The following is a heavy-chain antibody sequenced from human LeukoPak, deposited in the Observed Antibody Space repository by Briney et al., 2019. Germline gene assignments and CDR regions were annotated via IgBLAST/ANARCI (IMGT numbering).Heavy chain of an antibody. J-gene: IGHJ4*02. CDR3: AKGGGYSYGYNFDY. Sequence: GGSLRLSCAASAFTFSNYAMSWVRQAPGKGLEWVSTISSSGSYTYYTDSVKGRFAISRDNSKNTLYLQMNSLRAEDTAVYYCAKGGGYSYGYNFDYWGQGTLVTVSS. CDR1: AFTFSNYA. CDR2: ISSSGSYT. V-gene: IGHV3-23*01. D-gene: IGHD5-18*01.